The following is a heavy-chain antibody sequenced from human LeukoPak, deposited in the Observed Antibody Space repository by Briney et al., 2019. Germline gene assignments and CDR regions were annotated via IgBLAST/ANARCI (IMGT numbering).Heavy chain of an antibody. CDR3: AKGNYYDSSGRIDY. CDR1: GFTFSSYG. CDR2: IRYDGSNK. D-gene: IGHD3-22*01. J-gene: IGHJ4*02. Sequence: PGGSLRLSCAASGFTFSSYGMHWVRQAPGKGLEWVAFIRYDGSNKYYADSVKGRFTISRDNAKNSLYLQMNSLRAEDTALYYCAKGNYYDSSGRIDYWGQGTLVTVSS. V-gene: IGHV3-30*02.